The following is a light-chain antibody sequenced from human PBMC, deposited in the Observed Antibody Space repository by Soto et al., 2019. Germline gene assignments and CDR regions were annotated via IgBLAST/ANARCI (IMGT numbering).Light chain of an antibody. CDR1: QGISTF. CDR3: QHTRTTPRT. J-gene: IGKJ1*01. CDR2: GAS. V-gene: IGKV1-39*01. Sequence: DIQMTQSPSSLFASVGDRVTITCRASQGISTFLHWYQQRPGKAPSLIIYGASNLQCGVQSRFSGRGSGTELSLTISTLRPEDVSTYYCQHTRTTPRTFGQGTKVEIK.